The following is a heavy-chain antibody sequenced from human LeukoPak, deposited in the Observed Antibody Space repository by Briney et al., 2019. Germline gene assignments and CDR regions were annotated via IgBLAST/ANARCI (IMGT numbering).Heavy chain of an antibody. D-gene: IGHD3-22*01. V-gene: IGHV3-30*18. CDR3: AKGGSYYDSRLDY. J-gene: IGHJ4*02. CDR2: ISYDGSNK. Sequence: GGSLRLSCAASGFTFSIYSMNWVRQAPGKGLEWVAVISYDGSNKYYADSVKGRFTISRDNSKNTLYLQMNSLRAEDTAVYYCAKGGSYYDSRLDYWGQGTLVTVSS. CDR1: GFTFSIYS.